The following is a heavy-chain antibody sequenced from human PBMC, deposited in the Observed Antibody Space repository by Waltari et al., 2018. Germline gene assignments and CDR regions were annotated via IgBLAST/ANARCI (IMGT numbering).Heavy chain of an antibody. J-gene: IGHJ4*02. Sequence: QVQLVQSGAEVKKPGSSVKVSCKASGGTFSSYAISWVRQAPGQGLEWMGGCMPIVGKATYAQKCQCRITITTDESTSTADMELSSLRSEDTAVYYCASAPYGYCSGGSCYYYWGQGTLVTVSS. CDR1: GGTFSSYA. V-gene: IGHV1-69*05. CDR3: ASAPYGYCSGGSCYYY. CDR2: CMPIVGKA. D-gene: IGHD2-15*01.